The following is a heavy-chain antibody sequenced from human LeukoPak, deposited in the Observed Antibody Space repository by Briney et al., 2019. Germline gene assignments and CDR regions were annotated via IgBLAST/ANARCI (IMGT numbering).Heavy chain of an antibody. CDR3: ATASPSRRAGYFDS. D-gene: IGHD6-19*01. CDR2: MNPNSGGT. CDR1: GPTFTGYY. J-gene: IGHJ4*02. V-gene: IGHV1-2*02. Sequence: WASVKVSCKASGPTFTGYYMNWVRQAPGQGLEWMGWMNPNSGGTNYAQKFQGRVTMTRETSISTAYMELTRLRSDDTAVYYCATASPSRRAGYFDSWGQGTLVTVSS.